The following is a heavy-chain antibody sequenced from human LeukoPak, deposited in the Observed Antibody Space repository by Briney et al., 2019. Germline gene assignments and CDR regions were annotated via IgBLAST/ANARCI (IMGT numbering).Heavy chain of an antibody. CDR3: ARETNIEVREAYIAAAGTDYYYYGMDV. CDR1: GGSISSYY. Sequence: SETLFLTCTVSGGSISSYYWSWIRQPAGEGLEWIGRIYTSGSTNYNPSLKSRVTMSVDTSKNQFSLKLSSVTAADTAVYYCARETNIEVREAYIAAAGTDYYYYGMDVWGQGTTVTVSS. CDR2: IYTSGST. D-gene: IGHD6-13*01. J-gene: IGHJ6*02. V-gene: IGHV4-4*07.